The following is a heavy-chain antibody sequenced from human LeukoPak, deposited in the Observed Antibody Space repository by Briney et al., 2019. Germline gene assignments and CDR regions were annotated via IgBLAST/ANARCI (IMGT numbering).Heavy chain of an antibody. CDR1: GFTFSSYA. D-gene: IGHD2-2*01. J-gene: IGHJ4*02. V-gene: IGHV3-23*01. CDR3: AKDIPTVVVPAGVFDY. CDR2: ISGSGGST. Sequence: GGSLRLSCAASGFTFSSYAMSWVRQAPGKGLEWVSAISGSGGSTYYADSVKGRFTISRDNSKNTLYLQMNSLRAEDTAVYYCAKDIPTVVVPAGVFDYWGQGTLVTVSS.